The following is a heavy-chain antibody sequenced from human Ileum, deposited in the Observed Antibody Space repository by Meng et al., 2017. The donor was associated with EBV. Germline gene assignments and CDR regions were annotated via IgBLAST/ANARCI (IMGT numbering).Heavy chain of an antibody. V-gene: IGHV4-28*01. CDR3: ARNVPGTSAYYD. J-gene: IGHJ4*02. Sequence: VQLPVSGPGLVQPSDTLSLTRAVSGYSISSTNWWGWIRQPPGKGLEWIGYIYYSGSTSYNPSLKSRVTMSVDTSKNQFSLNLNSVTAVDTAVYYCARNVPGTSAYYDWGQGTLVTVSS. CDR2: IYYSGST. CDR1: GYSISSTNW. D-gene: IGHD3-22*01.